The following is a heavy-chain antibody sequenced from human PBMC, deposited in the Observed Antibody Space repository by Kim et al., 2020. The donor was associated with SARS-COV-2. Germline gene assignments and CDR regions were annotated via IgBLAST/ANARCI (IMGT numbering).Heavy chain of an antibody. CDR3: ARQRDP. J-gene: IGHJ5*02. CDR2: ISNSGST. V-gene: IGHV4-59*08. CDR1: GGSINNFY. Sequence: SQTLSLTCIVSGGSINNFYWNWIRQPPGKGLEWIGYISNSGSTSYNPSLKSRVTISVDTSKNQISLKLSSVTAADTAVYYCARQRDPWGQGTLVTVSS.